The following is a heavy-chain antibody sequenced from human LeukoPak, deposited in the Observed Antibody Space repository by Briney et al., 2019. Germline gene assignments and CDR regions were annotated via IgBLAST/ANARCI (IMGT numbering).Heavy chain of an antibody. Sequence: GGSLRLSCAASGFTFSGYWMTWVRQAPGKGLEWVANINHDGSETHYVDSVKGRFTISRDNAKNSVYLQLNSLRAEDTAVYYCAKLLAYCGGDCPIYFDYWGQGTLVTVSS. D-gene: IGHD2-21*02. V-gene: IGHV3-7*03. J-gene: IGHJ4*02. CDR3: AKLLAYCGGDCPIYFDY. CDR2: INHDGSET. CDR1: GFTFSGYW.